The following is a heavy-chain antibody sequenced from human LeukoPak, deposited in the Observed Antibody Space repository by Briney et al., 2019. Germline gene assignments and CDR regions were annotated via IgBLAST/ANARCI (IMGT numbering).Heavy chain of an antibody. V-gene: IGHV3-21*01. CDR1: GFTFSSYS. D-gene: IGHD3-3*01. Sequence: GGSLRLSCAASGFTFSSYSMNWVRQAPGKGLEWVSSISSSSSYIYYADSVKGRFTISRDNAKNSLYLQMNSLRAEDTAVYYCARDRGNYDFWSGYFGYWGQGTLVTVSS. J-gene: IGHJ4*02. CDR2: ISSSSSYI. CDR3: ARDRGNYDFWSGYFGY.